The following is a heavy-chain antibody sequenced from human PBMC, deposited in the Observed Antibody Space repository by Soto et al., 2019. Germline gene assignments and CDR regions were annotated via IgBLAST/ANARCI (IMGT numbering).Heavy chain of an antibody. D-gene: IGHD3-9*01. CDR2: IYYSGST. CDR1: GGSISSYY. J-gene: IGHJ6*02. Sequence: PSETLSLTCTVSGGSISSYYWSWIRQPPGKGLEWIGYIYYSGSTNYNPSLKSRVTISVDTSKNQFSLKLSSATAADTAVYYCARYYSTYYDILTGFGGSRGGYYYYGMDVWGQGTTVTVSS. V-gene: IGHV4-59*01. CDR3: ARYYSTYYDILTGFGGSRGGYYYYGMDV.